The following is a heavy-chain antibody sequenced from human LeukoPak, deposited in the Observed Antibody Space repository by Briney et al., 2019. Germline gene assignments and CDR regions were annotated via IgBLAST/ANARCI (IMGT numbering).Heavy chain of an antibody. CDR1: GFTFSSYA. J-gene: IGHJ4*02. Sequence: GGSLRLSCAASGFTFSSYAMSWVRQAPGKGLEWVSAIRGSGGSTYYADSVKGRFTISRDNSKNTLYLQMNSLRAEDTAVYYCAKGYSYGYANDYWGQGTLVTVSS. D-gene: IGHD5-18*01. V-gene: IGHV3-23*01. CDR3: AKGYSYGYANDY. CDR2: IRGSGGST.